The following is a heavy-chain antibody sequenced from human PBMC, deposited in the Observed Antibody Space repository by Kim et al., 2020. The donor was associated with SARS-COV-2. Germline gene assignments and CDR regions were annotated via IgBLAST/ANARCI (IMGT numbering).Heavy chain of an antibody. CDR1: GFTFSDYY. D-gene: IGHD6-13*01. CDR2: ISSSGSYM. J-gene: IGHJ5*02. CDR3: ARVSSGSSSWYWFDA. V-gene: IGHV3-11*05. Sequence: GGSLRLSCAASGFTFSDYYMTWIRQAPGKGLEWLAYISSSGSYMVYADSVKGRFSISRDNAKKSLYLQMNSLRAEDTAVYYCARVSSGSSSWYWFDAWGQGTLVTVSS.